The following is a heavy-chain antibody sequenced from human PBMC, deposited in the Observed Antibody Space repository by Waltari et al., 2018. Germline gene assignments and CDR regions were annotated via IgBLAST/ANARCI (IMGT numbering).Heavy chain of an antibody. CDR3: TRHGAREWTLDY. CDR1: GFTVSGSA. CDR2: IRSKANSFAT. V-gene: IGHV3-73*02. J-gene: IGHJ4*02. D-gene: IGHD3-3*01. Sequence: EVQLVESGGGLVQPGGSLKLSCAASGFTVSGSAMHRVRPASGKGLEWVGRIRSKANSFATAYAASVKGRVTIARDDSKNTAYLQMNSLKTEDTAVYYCTRHGAREWTLDYWGQGTLVTVSS.